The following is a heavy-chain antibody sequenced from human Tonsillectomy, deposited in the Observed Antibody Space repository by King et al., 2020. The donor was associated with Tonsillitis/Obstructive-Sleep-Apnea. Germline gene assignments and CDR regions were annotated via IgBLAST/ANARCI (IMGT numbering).Heavy chain of an antibody. CDR2: INHSGST. V-gene: IGHV4-34*01. CDR1: GGSFSGYY. Sequence: VQLQQWGAGLLKPSETLSLTCAVYGGSFSGYYWSWIRQPPGKGLEWIGEINHSGSTNYNPSLKSRVTISVDTSKNQFSLKLSSVTAADTAWYYCARGRYSSGWYGGWFDPWGQGTLVTVSS. J-gene: IGHJ5*02. CDR3: ARGRYSSGWYGGWFDP. D-gene: IGHD6-19*01.